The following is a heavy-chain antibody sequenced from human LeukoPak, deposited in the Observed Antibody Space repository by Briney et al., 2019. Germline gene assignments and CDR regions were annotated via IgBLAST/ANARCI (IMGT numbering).Heavy chain of an antibody. D-gene: IGHD3-10*01. Sequence: GGSLRLSCEASGFTFSSYWMHWVRQIPGKGLMWVSRVESNGLTLYADSVRDRFTISRDNGKNTIYLQMNSLRVDDTAIYYCAKAATYFYGSVTYDWFESWGQGTLVTVSS. CDR3: AKAATYFYGSVTYDWFES. V-gene: IGHV3-74*01. CDR1: GFTFSSYW. CDR2: VESNGLT. J-gene: IGHJ5*01.